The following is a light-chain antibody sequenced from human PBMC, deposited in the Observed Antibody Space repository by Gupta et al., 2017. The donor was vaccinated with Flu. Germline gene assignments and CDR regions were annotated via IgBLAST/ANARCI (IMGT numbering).Light chain of an antibody. J-gene: IGKJ1*01. CDR1: QRISSY. CDR2: AAS. CDR3: QQRYSTLQT. Sequence: DIQMTQSPSSLSASVGDRVTITCRASQRISSYLNWYQQKPGKAPKLLIYAASSLQSGVPSRFSGSGSGTDFTLTISRLQPEDFATYYCQQRYSTLQTFGQGTKVEIK. V-gene: IGKV1-39*01.